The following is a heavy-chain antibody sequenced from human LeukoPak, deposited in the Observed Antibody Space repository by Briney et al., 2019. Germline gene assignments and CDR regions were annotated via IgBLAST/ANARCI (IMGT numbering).Heavy chain of an antibody. CDR2: IIPIFGTA. CDR3: ARSNPIHDDFWSGYYPFDY. D-gene: IGHD3-3*01. J-gene: IGHJ4*02. CDR1: GGTFSSYA. V-gene: IGHV1-69*05. Sequence: SVKVTCKASGGTFSSYAISWVRQAPGQGLEWMGGIIPIFGTANYAQKFQGRVTITTDESTSTAYMELSSLRSEDTAVYYCARSNPIHDDFWSGYYPFDYWGQGTLVTVSS.